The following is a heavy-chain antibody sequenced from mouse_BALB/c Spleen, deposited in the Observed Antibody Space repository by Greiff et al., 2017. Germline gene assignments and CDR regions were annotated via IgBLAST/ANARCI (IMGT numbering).Heavy chain of an antibody. J-gene: IGHJ2*01. V-gene: IGHV1S132*01. CDR1: GYSFTSYW. CDR3: ARRTTVVVDY. CDR2: IFPGTGTT. Sequence: QVQLQQPGAELVRPGASVKLSCKASGYSFTSYWIQWVKQRPGQGLGWIGEIFPGTGTTYYNEKFKGKATLTIDTSSSTAYMQLSSLTSEDSAVYFCARRTTVVVDYWGQGTTLTVSS. D-gene: IGHD1-1*01.